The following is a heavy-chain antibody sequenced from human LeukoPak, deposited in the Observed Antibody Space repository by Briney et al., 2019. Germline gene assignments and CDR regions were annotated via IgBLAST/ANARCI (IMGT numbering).Heavy chain of an antibody. V-gene: IGHV3-49*04. CDR2: IRSKAYGGTA. CDR3: TTYHYDTSGYYYVTY. J-gene: IGHJ4*02. D-gene: IGHD3-22*01. CDR1: GVTFGDYA. Sequence: GGSLRLSCTASGVTFGDYAMSWVRQAPGKGLEWVGFIRSKAYGGTADYAASLKGRFTISRDDSKNIAYLHLISLKTEDTAVYYCTTYHYDTSGYYYVTYWGQGTLVTVSS.